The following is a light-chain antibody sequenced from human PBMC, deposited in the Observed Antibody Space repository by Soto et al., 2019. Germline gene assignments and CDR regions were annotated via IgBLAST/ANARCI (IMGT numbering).Light chain of an antibody. CDR2: GAS. J-gene: IGKJ5*01. CDR3: QQYVISVT. V-gene: IGKV3-20*01. Sequence: EIVMTQSPATLSVSPGGRATLSCRASQSVSSNLAWYQQKPGQAPRLLIYGASNRATGIPERFSGSGSGTDFTLTIGRLEPQDSAMYYCQQYVISVTFGQGTRLEIK. CDR1: QSVSSN.